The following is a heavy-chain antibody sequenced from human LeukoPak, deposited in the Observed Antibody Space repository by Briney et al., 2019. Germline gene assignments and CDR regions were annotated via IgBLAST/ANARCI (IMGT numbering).Heavy chain of an antibody. Sequence: PGGSLRLSCTASGFTFSSYSMSWVRQAPGKGLEWVSYISSSSSAIYYADSVKGRFTISRDNAKNSLYLQMNSLRAEDTAVYYCASQWLVTYYMDVWGKGTTVTVSS. J-gene: IGHJ6*03. CDR3: ASQWLVTYYMDV. D-gene: IGHD6-19*01. CDR2: ISSSSSAI. V-gene: IGHV3-48*01. CDR1: GFTFSSYS.